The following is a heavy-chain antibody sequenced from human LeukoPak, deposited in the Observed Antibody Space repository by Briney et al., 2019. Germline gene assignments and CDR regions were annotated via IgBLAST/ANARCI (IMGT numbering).Heavy chain of an antibody. Sequence: LTGGSLRLSCAASGFTFSSYDMHWVRHATGKGLEWVSAIGTAGDTYYPGSVKGRFTISRENAKNSLYLQMNSLRAGDTAVYYCARAGSPYSSSGYYFDYWGQGTLVTVSS. CDR2: IGTAGDT. V-gene: IGHV3-13*01. D-gene: IGHD6-13*01. J-gene: IGHJ4*02. CDR1: GFTFSSYD. CDR3: ARAGSPYSSSGYYFDY.